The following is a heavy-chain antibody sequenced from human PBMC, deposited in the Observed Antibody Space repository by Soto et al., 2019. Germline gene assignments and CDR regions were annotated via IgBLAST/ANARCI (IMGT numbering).Heavy chain of an antibody. CDR2: INPSGGST. J-gene: IGHJ3*02. CDR3: ATGPTTHAFDI. CDR1: GYTFNSYY. V-gene: IGHV1-46*03. Sequence: GASVKVSCKASGYTFNSYYMHWVRQAPGQGLEWMGIINPSGGSTSYAQKFQGRVTMTRDTSTSTVYMELSSLRSEDTAVYYCATGPTTHAFDIWGKGTRVTVSS.